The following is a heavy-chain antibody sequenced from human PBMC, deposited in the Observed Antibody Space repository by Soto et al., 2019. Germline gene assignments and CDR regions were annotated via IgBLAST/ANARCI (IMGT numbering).Heavy chain of an antibody. CDR3: AKLGEDITPDYDILTGYDY. J-gene: IGHJ4*02. D-gene: IGHD3-9*01. Sequence: GGSLRLSCAASGFTFSSYGMHWVRQAPGKGLEWVAVISYDGSNKYYVDSVKGRFTISRDNSKNTLYLQMNSLRAEDTAVYYCAKLGEDITPDYDILTGYDYWGQGTLVTVSS. CDR1: GFTFSSYG. CDR2: ISYDGSNK. V-gene: IGHV3-30*18.